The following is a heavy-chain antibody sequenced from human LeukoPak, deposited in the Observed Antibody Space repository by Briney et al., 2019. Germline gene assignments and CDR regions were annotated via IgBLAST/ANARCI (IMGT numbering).Heavy chain of an antibody. CDR3: ARDSGYCSSTSCYDYYYYGMDV. V-gene: IGHV4-4*02. D-gene: IGHD2-2*01. CDR1: GGSISSSNW. J-gene: IGHJ6*02. Sequence: SGTLSLTCAVSGGSISSSNWWSWVRQPPGKGLEWIGEIYHSGSTNYNPSLKSRVTISVDKSKNQFFLKLSSVTAADTAVYYCARDSGYCSSTSCYDYYYYGMDVWGQGTTVTVSS. CDR2: IYHSGST.